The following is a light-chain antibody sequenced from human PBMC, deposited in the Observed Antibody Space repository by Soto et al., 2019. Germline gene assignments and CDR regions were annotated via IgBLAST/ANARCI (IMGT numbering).Light chain of an antibody. CDR2: DVS. Sequence: QSALTQPASVSGSPGQSTTISCSGTSSDVGGYNYVSWYQQHLGKAPKLMVYDVSNRPSGVSNRFSGSKSGNTASLTISGLQAEDEADYYCSSYTTSSTLIFGGGTKLTVL. J-gene: IGLJ2*01. V-gene: IGLV2-14*01. CDR3: SSYTTSSTLI. CDR1: SSDVGGYNY.